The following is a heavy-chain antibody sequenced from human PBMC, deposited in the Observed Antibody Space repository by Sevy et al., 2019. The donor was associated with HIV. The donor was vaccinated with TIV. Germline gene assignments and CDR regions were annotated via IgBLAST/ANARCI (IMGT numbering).Heavy chain of an antibody. V-gene: IGHV3-74*01. Sequence: GGSLRLSCAASGFTFSSHWMHWVRQAPGEGLVWVSRINSDGGTTTYADSVKGRFTISRDNPKNTLYLQMNSLRAEDTAVYYCSRGPGSPGGYYPADSWGQGTLVTVSS. CDR1: GFTFSSHW. D-gene: IGHD1-26*01. J-gene: IGHJ5*01. CDR3: SRGPGSPGGYYPADS. CDR2: INSDGGTT.